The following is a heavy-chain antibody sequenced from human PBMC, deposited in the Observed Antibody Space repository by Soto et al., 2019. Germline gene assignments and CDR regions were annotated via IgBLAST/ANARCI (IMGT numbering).Heavy chain of an antibody. CDR3: ALVNLGTRSGNVSP. D-gene: IGHD5-12*01. J-gene: IGHJ5*02. V-gene: IGHV2-5*02. Sequence: XGPTLVNPTQTLPLTCTFSLFSLSTSGVGVGWIRQPPGKALEWLALIYWDDDKRYSPSLKSRLTITKDTSKNQVVLTMTNMDPVDTATYYCALVNLGTRSGNVSPWGQGTLVTVSS. CDR2: IYWDDDK. CDR1: LFSLSTSGVG.